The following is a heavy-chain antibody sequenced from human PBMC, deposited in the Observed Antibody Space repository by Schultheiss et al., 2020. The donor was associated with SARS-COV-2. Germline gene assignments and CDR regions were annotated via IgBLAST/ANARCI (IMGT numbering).Heavy chain of an antibody. CDR2: IWYDGSNK. V-gene: IGHV3-33*08. Sequence: GGSLRLSCAASGFTFSSYGMHWVRQAPGKGLEWVAVIWYDGSNKYYADSVKGRFTISRDNSKNTLYLQMNSLRAEDTAVYYCAISYSNAYYYYGMDVWGQGTTVTVSS. J-gene: IGHJ6*02. CDR3: AISYSNAYYYYGMDV. D-gene: IGHD4-11*01. CDR1: GFTFSSYG.